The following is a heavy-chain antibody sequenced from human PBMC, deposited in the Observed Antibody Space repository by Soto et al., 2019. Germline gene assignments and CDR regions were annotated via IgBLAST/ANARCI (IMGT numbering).Heavy chain of an antibody. V-gene: IGHV1-8*02. J-gene: IGHJ5*02. CDR3: ARMASAGTLNWFDT. CDR2: MNPGSGKT. D-gene: IGHD6-13*01. Sequence: GASVKVSCKASGYTFINFDISWVRQAAGQGLEWLGWMNPGSGKTGYASKFQGRVAMTRDASTGTSHLELSSLTSDDTAVYYCARMASAGTLNWFDTWGQGTLVTVSS. CDR1: GYTFINFD.